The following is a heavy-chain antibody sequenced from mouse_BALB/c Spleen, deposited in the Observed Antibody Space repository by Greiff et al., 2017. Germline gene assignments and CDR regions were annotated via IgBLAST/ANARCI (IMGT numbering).Heavy chain of an antibody. CDR3: ASGGMITRAMDY. CDR2: INPSNGRT. D-gene: IGHD2-4*01. Sequence: QVQLQQPGAELVKPGASVKLSCKASGYTFTSYWMHWVKQRPGQGLEWIGEINPSNGRTNYNEKFKSKATLTVDKSSSTAYMQLSSLTSEDSAVYYCASGGMITRAMDYWGQGTSVTVSS. V-gene: IGHV1S81*02. J-gene: IGHJ4*01. CDR1: GYTFTSYW.